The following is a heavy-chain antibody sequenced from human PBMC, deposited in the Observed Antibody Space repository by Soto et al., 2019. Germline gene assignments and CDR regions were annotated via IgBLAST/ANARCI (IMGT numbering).Heavy chain of an antibody. CDR2: IYYSGST. V-gene: IGHV4-59*01. CDR3: ARSDGRY. CDR1: GGSISSYY. J-gene: IGHJ4*02. Sequence: QVQLQESGPGLVKPSETLSLTCTVSGGSISSYYWSWIRQPPGKGLEWIGYIYYSGSTNYNPSLKSRVLIAVDTSKNQFSLKLSSVTAADTAVYYCARSDGRYWGQGTLVTVSS.